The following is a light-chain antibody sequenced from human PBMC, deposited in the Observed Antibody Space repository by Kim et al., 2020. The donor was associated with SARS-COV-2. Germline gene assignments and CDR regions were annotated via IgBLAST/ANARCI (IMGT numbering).Light chain of an antibody. J-gene: IGKJ1*01. CDR3: QKYDDAPWT. V-gene: IGKV1-27*01. CDR1: QDINNY. Sequence: DIQMTQSPSSLSASVGDRVTITCRASQDINNYLAWYQQKPGKVPKVLIYSASALRLGVPSRFSGSGSGTDFTLTISRLQPEDVATYYCQKYDDAPWTFGQGTKVDIK. CDR2: SAS.